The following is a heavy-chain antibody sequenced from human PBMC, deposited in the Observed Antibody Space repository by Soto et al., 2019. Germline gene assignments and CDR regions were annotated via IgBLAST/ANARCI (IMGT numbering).Heavy chain of an antibody. V-gene: IGHV2-5*02. D-gene: IGHD1-1*01. Sequence: QITLKESTPTLVKPTQTLTLTCTFSGFSLSTSGVGVGWIRQPPGKALEWLALIYWDDDRRYSPSLKSRPTITKDTSKNQVVLTMTNIDPVDTATYYGAHSPWTGTKAYFDYWGQGTLVTVSS. CDR3: AHSPWTGTKAYFDY. CDR2: IYWDDDR. CDR1: GFSLSTSGVG. J-gene: IGHJ4*02.